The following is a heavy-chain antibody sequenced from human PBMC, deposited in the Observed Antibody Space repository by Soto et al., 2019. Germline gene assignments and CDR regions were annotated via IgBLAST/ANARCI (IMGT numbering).Heavy chain of an antibody. D-gene: IGHD3-10*01. J-gene: IGHJ6*04. CDR2: IYYSGST. CDR3: ARTWKKLGGGMDX. V-gene: IGHV4-61*01. CDR1: GDSVSSNSYY. Sequence: PADPLSLTSTVSGDSVSSNSYYWSWIRQPPGKGLELIGYIYYSGSTNYNPSLKSRVTISLDTSKKQFSLRLSSVTAADTAVYYCARTWKKLGGGMDXWGAVTMFTVSX.